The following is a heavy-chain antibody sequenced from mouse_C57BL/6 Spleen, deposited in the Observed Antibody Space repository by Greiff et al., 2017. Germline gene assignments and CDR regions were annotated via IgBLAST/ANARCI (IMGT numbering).Heavy chain of an antibody. CDR1: GYTFTSYW. CDR3: ARSLNWDVDDY. CDR2: IHPNSGST. D-gene: IGHD4-1*01. J-gene: IGHJ2*01. V-gene: IGHV1-64*01. Sequence: VQLQQPGAELVKPGASVKLSCKASGYTFTSYWMHWVKQRPGQGLEWIGMIHPNSGSTNYNEKFKSKATLTVDKSSSTAYMQLSSLTSEDAAVDYCARSLNWDVDDYWGQGTTLTVSA.